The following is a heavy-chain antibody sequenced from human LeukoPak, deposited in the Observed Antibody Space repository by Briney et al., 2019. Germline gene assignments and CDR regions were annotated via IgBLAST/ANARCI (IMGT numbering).Heavy chain of an antibody. CDR1: GFTFSSYG. CDR3: ASALGVTTDY. D-gene: IGHD2-21*02. Sequence: GGSLRLSCAASGFTFSSYGMHGVRQAPGKGLEWVAVIWYDGSNKYYADYVKGRFTISRDNSKNTLYLQMNSLRAEDTAVYYCASALGVTTDYWGQGTLVTVSS. J-gene: IGHJ4*02. CDR2: IWYDGSNK. V-gene: IGHV3-33*01.